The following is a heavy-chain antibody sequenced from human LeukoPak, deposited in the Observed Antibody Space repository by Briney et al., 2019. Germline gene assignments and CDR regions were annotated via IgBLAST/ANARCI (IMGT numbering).Heavy chain of an antibody. CDR3: ARGVSVASGCQITAFDI. Sequence: PSETLSLTCAVYGGSFSGYYWSWIRQPPGKGLEWIGEINHGGSTNYNPSIKSRVTISVDTSKNTFYLKLSSVTAADTAVYYCARGVSVASGCQITAFDIWGQGTMVTVSS. J-gene: IGHJ3*02. V-gene: IGHV4-34*01. CDR2: INHGGST. D-gene: IGHD1-26*01. CDR1: GGSFSGYY.